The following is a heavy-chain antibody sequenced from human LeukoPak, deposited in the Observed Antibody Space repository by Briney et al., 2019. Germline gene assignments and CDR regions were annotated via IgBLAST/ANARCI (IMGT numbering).Heavy chain of an antibody. J-gene: IGHJ4*02. CDR2: IYPGDSDT. D-gene: IGHD3-9*01. CDR1: GYSFTSYW. Sequence: GESLKISCKGSGYSFTSYWIGWVRQMPGKGLEWMGIIYPGDSDTRYSPSFQGQVTISADKSISTAYLQWSSLKASDTAMYYCARLLLPLYYDILTGYGYWGQGTLVTVSS. CDR3: ARLLLPLYYDILTGYGY. V-gene: IGHV5-51*01.